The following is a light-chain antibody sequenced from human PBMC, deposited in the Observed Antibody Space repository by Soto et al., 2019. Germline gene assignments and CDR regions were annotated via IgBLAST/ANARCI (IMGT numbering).Light chain of an antibody. CDR1: QSVSSSY. Sequence: EIVLTQSPGTLSLSPGERATFSCRASQSVSSSYLAWYQQKPGQAPRPLIYGASSRAIGIPDRFSGRGSGTDFTLTISRLAPEDFGVYYCQQYGSSPWTFGQGTKVEIK. J-gene: IGKJ1*01. V-gene: IGKV3-20*01. CDR2: GAS. CDR3: QQYGSSPWT.